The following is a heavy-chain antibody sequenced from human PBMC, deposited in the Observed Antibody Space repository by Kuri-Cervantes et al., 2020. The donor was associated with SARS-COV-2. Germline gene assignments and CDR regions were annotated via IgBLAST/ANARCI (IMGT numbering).Heavy chain of an antibody. V-gene: IGHV3-21*05. D-gene: IGHD3-3*01. CDR1: GFTFSSYE. Sequence: GESLKISCAASGFTFSSYEMNWVRQAPGKGLEWVSYISSSSSYIYYADSVKGRFTISRDNAKNSLYLQMNSLRAEDTAVYYCARDNSAYYDFWSGYYNYFDYWGQGTLVTVSS. CDR3: ARDNSAYYDFWSGYYNYFDY. CDR2: ISSSSSYI. J-gene: IGHJ4*02.